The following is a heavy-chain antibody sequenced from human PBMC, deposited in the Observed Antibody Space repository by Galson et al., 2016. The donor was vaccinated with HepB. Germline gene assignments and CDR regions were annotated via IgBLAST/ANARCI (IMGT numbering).Heavy chain of an antibody. CDR2: IYFTGST. V-gene: IGHV4-59*01. J-gene: IGHJ6*02. Sequence: SETLSLTCTVSGGSISSYYWSWIRQAPGKGLEWIGYIYFTGSTSYNPSLKSRVTISVDTSKNHLSLTLTAVTAADTAVYYCARDRGSISRRGLDVWGQGTTVIVSS. CDR3: ARDRGSISRRGLDV. CDR1: GGSISSYY. D-gene: IGHD6-13*01.